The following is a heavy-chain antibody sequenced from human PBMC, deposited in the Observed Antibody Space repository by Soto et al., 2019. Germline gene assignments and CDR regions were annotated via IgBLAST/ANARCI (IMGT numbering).Heavy chain of an antibody. CDR1: GFSLTTSGVG. D-gene: IGHD3-3*01. Sequence: QITLNESGPAQVKPRQTLTLTCTFSGFSLTTSGVGVGWIRQSPGRAPEWLALLYWDDDKRYSPSLKSRLTITKDASKNQVVLTMAYLDPADTATYYCAHRVLRTVFGLVTTTAIYFDFWGQGTPVAVSS. J-gene: IGHJ4*02. V-gene: IGHV2-5*02. CDR3: AHRVLRTVFGLVTTTAIYFDF. CDR2: LYWDDDK.